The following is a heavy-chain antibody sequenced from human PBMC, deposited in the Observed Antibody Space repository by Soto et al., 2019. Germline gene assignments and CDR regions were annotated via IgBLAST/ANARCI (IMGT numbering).Heavy chain of an antibody. D-gene: IGHD4-17*01. J-gene: IGHJ5*02. CDR3: ARRRRMTTVATPRGGWFDP. CDR2: MNPNSGNT. Sequence: QVQLVQSGAEVKKPGASVKVSCKASGYTFTSYDINWVRQATGQGLEWMGWMNPNSGNTGYAQKFQGRVTMTRNTSISTAYMELSSLRSEDTAVYYCARRRRMTTVATPRGGWFDPWGQGTLVTVSS. CDR1: GYTFTSYD. V-gene: IGHV1-8*01.